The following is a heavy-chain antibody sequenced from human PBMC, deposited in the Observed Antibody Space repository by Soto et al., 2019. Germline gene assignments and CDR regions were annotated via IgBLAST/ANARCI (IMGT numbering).Heavy chain of an antibody. CDR2: IIPLFGTT. V-gene: IGHV1-69*13. CDR3: ARDRGTGWFRDAFDI. CDR1: GGTFSGYG. D-gene: IGHD6-19*01. J-gene: IGHJ3*02. Sequence: WXSVKVSCKASGGTFSGYGVSWVRQAPEQGLEWMGGIIPLFGTTNYAQMFQGRVTITADESTNTAYMELSSLRSEDTAVYYCARDRGTGWFRDAFDIWGQGTMVTVSS.